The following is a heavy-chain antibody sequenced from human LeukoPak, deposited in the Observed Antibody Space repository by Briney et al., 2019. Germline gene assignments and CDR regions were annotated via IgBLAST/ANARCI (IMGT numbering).Heavy chain of an antibody. J-gene: IGHJ4*02. CDR1: GGTFSSYA. V-gene: IGHV1-69*05. D-gene: IGHD3-22*01. Sequence: VASVKVSCKASGGTFSSYAISWVRQAPGQGLEWMGRIIPIFGTANYAQKFQGRVTITTDESTSTAYMELSSLRSEDTAVYYCARGGYYDSSGYYAPRGYFDYWGQGTLVTVSS. CDR3: ARGGYYDSSGYYAPRGYFDY. CDR2: IIPIFGTA.